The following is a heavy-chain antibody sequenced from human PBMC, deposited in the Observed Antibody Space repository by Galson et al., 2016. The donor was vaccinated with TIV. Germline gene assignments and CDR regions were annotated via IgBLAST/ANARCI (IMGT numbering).Heavy chain of an antibody. CDR3: ARDRSGYDFDY. Sequence: SLRLSCAASGFTFNSYAIYWVRQAPGKGLEWVAGISYDGRYTNDAASVKGRFTISRDKSKNTVYLQMNSLRAEDTGFYYCARDRSGYDFDYWGQGTLGTVSS. D-gene: IGHD5-12*01. CDR1: GFTFNSYA. J-gene: IGHJ4*02. CDR2: ISYDGRYT. V-gene: IGHV3-30*04.